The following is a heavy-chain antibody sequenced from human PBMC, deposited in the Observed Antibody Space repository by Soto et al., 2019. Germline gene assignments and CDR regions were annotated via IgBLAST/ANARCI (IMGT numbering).Heavy chain of an antibody. CDR1: GFTFDYYS. Sequence: GGSLRLSCAASGFTFDYYSMHWVRQAPGKGLEWVSLISRDGGSTYYADSVKGRFTISRDNSKNSLYLQMNSLRTEDTALYYCAKDLSTVVRSDAFDIWGQGTMVTVSS. CDR3: AKDLSTVVRSDAFDI. CDR2: ISRDGGST. J-gene: IGHJ3*02. V-gene: IGHV3-43*01. D-gene: IGHD4-17*01.